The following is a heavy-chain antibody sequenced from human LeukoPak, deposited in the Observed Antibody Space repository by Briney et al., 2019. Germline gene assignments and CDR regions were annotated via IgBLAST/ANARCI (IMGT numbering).Heavy chain of an antibody. D-gene: IGHD2-21*01. J-gene: IGHJ3*02. CDR2: MNPNSGNT. V-gene: IGHV1-8*03. Sequence: GASVKVSCKASGYTFTTYGISWVRQAPGQGLEWMGWMNPNSGNTGYAQKFQGRVTITRNTSISTAYMELSSLRSEDTAVYYCARIAQFRSYDAFDIWGQGTMVTVSS. CDR3: ARIAQFRSYDAFDI. CDR1: GYTFTTYG.